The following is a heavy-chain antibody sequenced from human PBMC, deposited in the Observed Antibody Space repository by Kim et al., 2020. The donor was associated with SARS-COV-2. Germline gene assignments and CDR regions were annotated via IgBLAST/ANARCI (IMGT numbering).Heavy chain of an antibody. CDR3: AKHSRITMIVVVITGVDY. CDR1: GFTFSSYA. CDR2: ISGSGGST. V-gene: IGHV3-23*01. D-gene: IGHD3-22*01. Sequence: GGSLRLSCAASGFTFSSYAMSWVRQAPGKGLERVSAISGSGGSTYYADSVKGRFTISRDNSKNTLYLQMNSLRAEDTAVYYCAKHSRITMIVVVITGVDYWGQGTLVTVSS. J-gene: IGHJ4*02.